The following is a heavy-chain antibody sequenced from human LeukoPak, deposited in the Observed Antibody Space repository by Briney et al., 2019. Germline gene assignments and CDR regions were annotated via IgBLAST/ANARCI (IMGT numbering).Heavy chain of an antibody. CDR1: GGSISSGGYY. CDR2: IYYSGST. CDR3: ARAHCSGGSCYLSY. Sequence: SETLSLTCTVSGGSISSGGYYWSWIRQHPGKGLEWIGYIYYSGSTYYNPSLKSRVTISVDTSKNQFSLKLSPVTAADTAVYYCARAHCSGGSCYLSYWGQGTLVTVSS. V-gene: IGHV4-31*03. J-gene: IGHJ4*02. D-gene: IGHD2-15*01.